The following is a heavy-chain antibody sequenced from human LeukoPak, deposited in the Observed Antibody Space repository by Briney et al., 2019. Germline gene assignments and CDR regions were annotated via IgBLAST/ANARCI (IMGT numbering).Heavy chain of an antibody. CDR2: IGTAGDT. CDR3: ARGGCSGGSCQVAFDI. V-gene: IGHV3-13*01. J-gene: IGHJ3*02. D-gene: IGHD2-15*01. Sequence: GGSLTLSCAASGFTFSSYDMHWVRQPTGKGLEWVSAIGTAGDTYYPGSVKGRFTISRENAKNSLYLQMNSLRAGDTAVYYCARGGCSGGSCQVAFDIWGQGTMVTASS. CDR1: GFTFSSYD.